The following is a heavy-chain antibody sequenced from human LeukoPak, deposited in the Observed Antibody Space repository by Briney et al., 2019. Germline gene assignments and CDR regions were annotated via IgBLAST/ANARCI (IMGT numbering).Heavy chain of an antibody. CDR3: ARDRVYYDFWSTYYGFDP. J-gene: IGHJ5*02. D-gene: IGHD3-3*01. CDR2: IYYTGST. Sequence: SETLSLTCTVSGASISSSNYYWGWIRQPPGKGLEWIGTIYYTGSTYYNPSLKSRLTISVDTSKNQFSLKLSSVTAADTAVYYCARDRVYYDFWSTYYGFDPWGQGTLVTVSS. V-gene: IGHV4-39*02. CDR1: GASISSSNYY.